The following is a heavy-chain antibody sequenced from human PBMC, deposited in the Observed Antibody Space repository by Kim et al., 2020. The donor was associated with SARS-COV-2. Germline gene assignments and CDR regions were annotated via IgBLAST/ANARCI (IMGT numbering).Heavy chain of an antibody. CDR1: GGSFSGYY. V-gene: IGHV4-34*01. D-gene: IGHD6-13*01. CDR2: INHSGST. CDR3: ARGGVAAAGLLNYYYYGMD. Sequence: SQTLSLTCAVYGGSFSGYYWSWIRQPPGKGLEWIGEINHSGSTNYNPSLKSRVTISVDTSKNQFSLKLSSVTAADTAVYYCARGGVAAAGLLNYYYYGMD. J-gene: IGHJ6*01.